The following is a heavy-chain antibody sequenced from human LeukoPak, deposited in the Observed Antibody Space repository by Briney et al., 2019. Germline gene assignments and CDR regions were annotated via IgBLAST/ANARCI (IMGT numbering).Heavy chain of an antibody. CDR1: GFVFKNYA. V-gene: IGHV3-23*01. Sequence: PGGSLRLSCAASGFVFKNYAMSWVRQAPGKGLEWVSTISANTLNTYFADSVKGRFTISRDNSKNTLFLQMNSLRAEDTAIYYCARVGGVFEVIGYGDYGALNCWGQGSLVTVSS. D-gene: IGHD4-17*01. CDR2: ISANTLNT. CDR3: ARVGGVFEVIGYGDYGALNC. J-gene: IGHJ4*02.